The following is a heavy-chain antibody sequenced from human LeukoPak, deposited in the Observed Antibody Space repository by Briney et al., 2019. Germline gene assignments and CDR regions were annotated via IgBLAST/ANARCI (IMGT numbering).Heavy chain of an antibody. CDR2: ISYDGSDK. V-gene: IGHV3-30*03. CDR1: GFTFSSYG. D-gene: IGHD3-9*01. Sequence: GKSLRLSCTASGFTFSSYGMHWVRQAPGKGLEWVAAISYDGSDKYYTDSMKGRFTISRVNSENTLYLQMNSLRAEDTAVYYCASKRYSGFDYWGQGTLVTVSS. J-gene: IGHJ4*02. CDR3: ASKRYSGFDY.